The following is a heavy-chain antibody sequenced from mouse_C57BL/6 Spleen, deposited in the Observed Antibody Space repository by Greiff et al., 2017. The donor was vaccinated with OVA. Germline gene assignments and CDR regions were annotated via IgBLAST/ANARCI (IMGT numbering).Heavy chain of an antibody. CDR2: INPNNGGT. J-gene: IGHJ2*01. CDR1: GYTFTDYY. D-gene: IGHD1-2*01. CDR3: ARRRITTAYYFDY. Sequence: VQLQQSGPELVKPGASVKISCKASGYTFTDYYMNWVKQSHGKSLEWIGDINPNNGGTSYNQKFKGKATLTVDKSSSTAYMELRSLTSEDSAVYYCARRRITTAYYFDYWGQGTTLTVSS. V-gene: IGHV1-26*01.